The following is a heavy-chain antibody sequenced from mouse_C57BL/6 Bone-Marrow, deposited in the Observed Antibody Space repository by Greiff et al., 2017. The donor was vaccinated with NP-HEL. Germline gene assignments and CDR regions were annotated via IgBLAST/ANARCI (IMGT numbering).Heavy chain of an antibody. Sequence: EVQLVESGGGLVKPGGSLKLSCAASGFTFSSYAMSWVRQTPEKRLEWVATISDGGSYTYYPHNVKGRFTFARDNAKNNLYLQMSNLKSEDTAMYYCARPQLRLLFAYWGQGTLVTVSA. CDR1: GFTFSSYA. D-gene: IGHD3-2*02. CDR2: ISDGGSYT. V-gene: IGHV5-4*01. CDR3: ARPQLRLLFAY. J-gene: IGHJ3*01.